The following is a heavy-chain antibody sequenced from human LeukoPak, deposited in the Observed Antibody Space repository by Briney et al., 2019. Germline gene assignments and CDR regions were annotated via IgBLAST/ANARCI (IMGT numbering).Heavy chain of an antibody. Sequence: SETLSLTCTVSGGSISSGSYYWSWIRQPAGKGLEWIGRIYTSGSTNYNPSLKSRVTISVDTSKNQFSLKLSSVTAADTAVYYCARALGYCTNGVCYSGAFDIWGQGTMVTVSS. CDR2: IYTSGST. V-gene: IGHV4-61*02. CDR1: GGSISSGSYY. J-gene: IGHJ3*02. D-gene: IGHD2-8*01. CDR3: ARALGYCTNGVCYSGAFDI.